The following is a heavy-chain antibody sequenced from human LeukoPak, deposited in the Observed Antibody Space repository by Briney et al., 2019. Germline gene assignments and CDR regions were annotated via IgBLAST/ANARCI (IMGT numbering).Heavy chain of an antibody. Sequence: GESLKISCKGSGYNFASYWIGWVRQMPGKGLEWMGIFYPGDSDTRYSPSFQGQVTMSADKSISTAYLQWGSLKASDTAMYYCARQKAYDRYFDLWGRGTLVIVSS. V-gene: IGHV5-51*01. D-gene: IGHD3-3*01. CDR3: ARQKAYDRYFDL. CDR2: FYPGDSDT. CDR1: GYNFASYW. J-gene: IGHJ2*01.